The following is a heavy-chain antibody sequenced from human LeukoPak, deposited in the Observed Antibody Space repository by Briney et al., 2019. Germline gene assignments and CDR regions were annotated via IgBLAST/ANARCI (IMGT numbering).Heavy chain of an antibody. CDR1: GYTLTELY. CDR2: FDPEDGER. J-gene: IGHJ5*02. CDR3: AKAWSGSGNYFNWFDP. D-gene: IGHD3-10*01. V-gene: IGHV1-24*01. Sequence: GASVKVSCKVSGYTLTELYMHWVRQAPGKGLEWVGGFDPEDGERMYAQQFQGRVTMTEDISTDTAYIKLSSQRSKATAVYYGAKAWSGSGNYFNWFDPWGQGTLVTVSS.